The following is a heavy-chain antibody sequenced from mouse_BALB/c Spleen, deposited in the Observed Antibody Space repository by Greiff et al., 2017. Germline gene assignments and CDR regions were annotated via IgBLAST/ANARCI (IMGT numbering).Heavy chain of an antibody. CDR3: ARGPNWEGYFDV. CDR2: INPSTGYT. CDR1: GYTFTSYW. V-gene: IGHV1-7*01. Sequence: QVQLQQSGAELAKPGASVKMSCKASGYTFTSYWMHWVKQRPGQGLEWIGYINPSTGYTEYNQKFKDKATLTADKSSSTAYMQLSSLTSEDSAVYYCARGPNWEGYFDVWGAGTTVTVSS. D-gene: IGHD4-1*02. J-gene: IGHJ1*01.